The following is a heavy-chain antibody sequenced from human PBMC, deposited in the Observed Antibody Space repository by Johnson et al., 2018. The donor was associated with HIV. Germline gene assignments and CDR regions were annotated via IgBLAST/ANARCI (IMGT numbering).Heavy chain of an antibody. J-gene: IGHJ3*02. V-gene: IGHV3-30*02. CDR2: IRYDGSNK. D-gene: IGHD4-17*01. Sequence: QVQLVESGGGVVQPGGSLRLSCAASGFTFSSYGMHWVRQAPGKGLEWVAFIRYDGSNKYYADSVKGRFTISRDNSKNTRYLQMNSLRAEETAVYYCTLTDYGDYPQRVPDAFDIWGQGTMVTVSS. CDR1: GFTFSSYG. CDR3: TLTDYGDYPQRVPDAFDI.